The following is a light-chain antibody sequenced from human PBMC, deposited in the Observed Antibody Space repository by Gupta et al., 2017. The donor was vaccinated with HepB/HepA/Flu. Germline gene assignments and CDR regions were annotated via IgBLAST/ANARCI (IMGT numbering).Light chain of an antibody. J-gene: IGKJ4*01. CDR3: QQYDSTPLT. Sequence: DILMTQSLDSLAVSLGERATINCKSSQSVLYSSNNKNCLAWYQQKPGQPPKLLIYWASTRESGVPDRFSGSGSGTDFTLTISSLQAEDVAVYYCQQYDSTPLTFGGGTKVEIK. V-gene: IGKV4-1*01. CDR1: QSVLYSSNNKNC. CDR2: WAS.